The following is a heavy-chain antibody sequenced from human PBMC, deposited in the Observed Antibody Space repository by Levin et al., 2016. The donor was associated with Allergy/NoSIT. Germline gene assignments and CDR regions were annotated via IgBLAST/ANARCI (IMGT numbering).Heavy chain of an antibody. V-gene: IGHV1-2*02. CDR3: ARVAGFVVVPAAPDY. CDR1: GYTFTGYY. D-gene: IGHD2-2*01. CDR2: INPNSGGT. J-gene: IGHJ4*02. Sequence: ASVKVSCKASGYTFTGYYMHWVRQAPGQGLEWMGWINPNSGGTNYAQKFQGRVTMTRDTSISTAYMELSRLRSDDTAVYYCARVAGFVVVPAAPDYWGQGTLVTVSS.